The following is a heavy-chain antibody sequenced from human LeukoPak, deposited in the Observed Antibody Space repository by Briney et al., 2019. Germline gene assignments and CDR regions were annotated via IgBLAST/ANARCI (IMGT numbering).Heavy chain of an antibody. CDR3: ARAYYESSAYRHAVYFDY. CDR1: GYTFNSSY. Sequence: ASVKVSCKASGYTFNSSYMHWVRQAPGQGLEWVGIINPSDDSARYAQKFQGRVTMTKDTSTNTVYMHLSSLSSDDTAVYYCARAYYESSAYRHAVYFDYWGQGTLVTVSS. J-gene: IGHJ4*02. V-gene: IGHV1-46*02. D-gene: IGHD3-22*01. CDR2: INPSDDSA.